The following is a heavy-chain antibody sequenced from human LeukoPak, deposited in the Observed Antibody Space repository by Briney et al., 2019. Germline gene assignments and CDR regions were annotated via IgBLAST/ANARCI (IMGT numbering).Heavy chain of an antibody. V-gene: IGHV4-38-2*02. J-gene: IGHJ4*02. CDR2: IYHSGST. D-gene: IGHD5-12*01. CDR3: ARQYSGYDWVWNY. CDR1: GYSISSGYY. Sequence: SEILSLTCTVSGYSISSGYYWGWIRQPPGKGLEWIGSIYHSGSTYYNPSLKSRVTISVDTSKNQFSLKLSSVTAADTAVYYCARQYSGYDWVWNYWGQGTLVTVSS.